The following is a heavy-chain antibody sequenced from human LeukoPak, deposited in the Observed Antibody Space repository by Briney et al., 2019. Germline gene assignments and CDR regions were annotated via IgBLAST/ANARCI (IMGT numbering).Heavy chain of an antibody. V-gene: IGHV3-48*04. CDR1: GFTFSSYS. CDR3: AKDRGPKEYYFDY. J-gene: IGHJ4*02. CDR2: ISSSSSTI. D-gene: IGHD3-10*01. Sequence: GGSLRLSCAASGFTFSSYSMNWVRQAPGKGLEWVSYISSSSSTIYYADSVKGRFTISRDNAKNSLYLQMNSLRAEDTAVYYCAKDRGPKEYYFDYWGQGTLVTVSS.